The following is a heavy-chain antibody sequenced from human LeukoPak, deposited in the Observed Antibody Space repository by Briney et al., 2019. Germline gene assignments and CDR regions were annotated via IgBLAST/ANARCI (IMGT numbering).Heavy chain of an antibody. CDR1: GVTFNDYY. V-gene: IGHV3-11*04. CDR3: AREILAPGKTHDY. CDR2: ISGSGGGNSI. Sequence: GGSLRLSSAVSGVTFNDYYMSWIRQAPGKGLEWVSYISGSGGGNSIYYADSVKGRFTISRDNAKNTLFLQINSLRAEDTAVYYCAREILAPGKTHDYWGQGTLVTVSS. J-gene: IGHJ4*02.